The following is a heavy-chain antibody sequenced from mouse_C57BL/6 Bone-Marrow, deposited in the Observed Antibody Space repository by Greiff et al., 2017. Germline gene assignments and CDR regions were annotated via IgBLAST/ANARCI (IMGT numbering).Heavy chain of an antibody. CDR3: ARKGAYWYFDV. V-gene: IGHV2-2*01. Sequence: VQLQESGPGLVQPSQSLSITCTVSGFSLTSYGVHWVRQSPGKGLAWLGVIWSGGSTDYNAAFISRLSISKDNSKSQVFFKMNSLQADDTAIYYCARKGAYWYFDVWGTGTTVTVSS. J-gene: IGHJ1*03. CDR2: IWSGGST. CDR1: GFSLTSYG.